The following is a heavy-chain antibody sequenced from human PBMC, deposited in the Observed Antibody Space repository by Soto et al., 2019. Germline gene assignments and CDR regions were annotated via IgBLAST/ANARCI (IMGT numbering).Heavy chain of an antibody. Sequence: GGSLRLSCAASGFTFSSYGIHWVRQAPGKGLEWVALISYDESKKYYADSVKGRFTISRDNSKNTLFLQMNSLRAEDTAVYYCAKVRGYVPNYYGMDVRGQGTTVTVSS. D-gene: IGHD5-12*01. CDR3: AKVRGYVPNYYGMDV. J-gene: IGHJ6*02. CDR2: ISYDESKK. V-gene: IGHV3-30*18. CDR1: GFTFSSYG.